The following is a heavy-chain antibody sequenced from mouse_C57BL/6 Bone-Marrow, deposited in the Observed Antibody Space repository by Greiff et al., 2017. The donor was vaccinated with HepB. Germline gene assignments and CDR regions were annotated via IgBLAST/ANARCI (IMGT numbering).Heavy chain of an antibody. CDR1: GFTFSSYG. Sequence: DVMLVESGGDLVKPGGSLKLSCAASGFTFSSYGMSWVRQTPDKRLEWVATISSGGSYTYYPDSVKGRFTISRDNAKNTLYLQMSSLKSEDTAMYYCARLLNYWGQGTTLTVSS. CDR3: ARLLNY. J-gene: IGHJ2*01. V-gene: IGHV5-6*02. CDR2: ISSGGSYT.